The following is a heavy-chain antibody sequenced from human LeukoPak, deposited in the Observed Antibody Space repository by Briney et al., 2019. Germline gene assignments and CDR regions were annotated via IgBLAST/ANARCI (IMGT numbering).Heavy chain of an antibody. CDR2: ISYDGSNK. CDR1: GFTFSSYG. J-gene: IGHJ5*02. V-gene: IGHV3-30*18. CDR3: AKGSRRIMITFGGVIDSRFDP. D-gene: IGHD3-16*01. Sequence: GGSLRLSCAASGFTFSSYGMHWVRQAPGKGREWVAVISYDGSNKYYADSVKGRFTISRDNSKNTLYLQMNSLRAEDTAVYYCAKGSRRIMITFGGVIDSRFDPWGQGTLVTVSS.